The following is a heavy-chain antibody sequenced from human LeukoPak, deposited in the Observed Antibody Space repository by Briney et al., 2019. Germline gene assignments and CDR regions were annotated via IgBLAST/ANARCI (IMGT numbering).Heavy chain of an antibody. CDR1: GGSFSGYY. Sequence: SETLSLTCAVYGGSFSGYYWSWIRQPPGEGLEWIGEINHSGSTNYNPSLKSRVTISVDTSKNQFSLKLSAVTAADTAVYYCARGLRDEERHYGYYYMDVWGKGTTVTVSS. J-gene: IGHJ6*03. CDR2: INHSGST. CDR3: ARGLRDEERHYGYYYMDV. V-gene: IGHV4-34*01.